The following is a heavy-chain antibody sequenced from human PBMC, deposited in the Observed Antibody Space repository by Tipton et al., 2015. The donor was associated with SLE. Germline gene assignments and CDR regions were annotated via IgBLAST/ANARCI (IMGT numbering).Heavy chain of an antibody. J-gene: IGHJ4*02. CDR2: ISSSGTYK. Sequence: SGFTFSTHSMNWVRQAPGKGLEWVSCISSSGTYKHYADSVSGRFTISRDNADNSLSLQMNSLRVEDTAVYYCARLVEGGWGYVDYWGQGTLVTVSS. CDR1: GFTFSTHS. V-gene: IGHV3-21*04. D-gene: IGHD7-27*01. CDR3: ARLVEGGWGYVDY.